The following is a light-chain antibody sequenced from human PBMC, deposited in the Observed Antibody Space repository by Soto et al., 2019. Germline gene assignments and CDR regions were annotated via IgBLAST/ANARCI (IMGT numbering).Light chain of an antibody. V-gene: IGLV2-14*01. CDR1: SSDVGAYNF. CDR2: EVS. CDR3: ASLTTTSFV. Sequence: QSVLIQPASVSGSPGQSITTSCTGTSSDVGAYNFVSWYQHHPDKAPKLMISEVSNRPSGASDRFSGSKSGNTASPTISGLQAEDEADYYCASLTTTSFVFGTGTKVTVL. J-gene: IGLJ1*01.